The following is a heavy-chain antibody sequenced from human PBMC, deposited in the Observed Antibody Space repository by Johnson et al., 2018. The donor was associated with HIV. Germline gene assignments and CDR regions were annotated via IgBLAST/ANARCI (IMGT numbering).Heavy chain of an antibody. CDR2: ISSSGSTI. CDR3: AREGVLELPPGVDFPTTGGAFDI. J-gene: IGHJ3*02. D-gene: IGHD1-7*01. CDR1: GFTFSDYY. V-gene: IGHV3-11*04. Sequence: QVQLVESGGGLVKPGGSLRLSCAASGFTFSDYYMSWIRQAPGKGLEWVSYISSSGSTIYYADSVKGRFTISRDNAKNSLYLQMNSLRAEDTAVYYCAREGVLELPPGVDFPTTGGAFDIWGQGTMVTVSS.